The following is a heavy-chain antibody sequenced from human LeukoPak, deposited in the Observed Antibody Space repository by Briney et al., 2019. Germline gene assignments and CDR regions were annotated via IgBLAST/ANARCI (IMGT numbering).Heavy chain of an antibody. V-gene: IGHV4-39*01. Sequence: SETLSLTCTVSGGSISSSSYYWGWIRQPPGKGLEWIGSIYYSGSTYYNPSLKGRVTISVDTSKNQFSLKLSSVTAADTAVYYCARAVQSIAAADYFDYWGQGTLVTVSS. D-gene: IGHD6-13*01. CDR3: ARAVQSIAAADYFDY. CDR2: IYYSGST. CDR1: GGSISSSSYY. J-gene: IGHJ4*02.